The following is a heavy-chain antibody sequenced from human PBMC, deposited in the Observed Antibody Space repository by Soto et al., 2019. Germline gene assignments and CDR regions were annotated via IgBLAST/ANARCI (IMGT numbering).Heavy chain of an antibody. CDR1: GGTFSSYA. J-gene: IGHJ6*02. CDR2: IIPIFGTA. D-gene: IGHD2-21*01. V-gene: IGHV1-69*13. CDR3: ARGDIVVVDARFYYYGMDV. Sequence: SVKVSCKASGGTFSSYAISWVRQAPGQGLEWMGGIIPIFGTANYAQKFQGRVTITADESTSTAYMELNSLRSEDTAVYYCARGDIVVVDARFYYYGMDVWGQGTTVTVSS.